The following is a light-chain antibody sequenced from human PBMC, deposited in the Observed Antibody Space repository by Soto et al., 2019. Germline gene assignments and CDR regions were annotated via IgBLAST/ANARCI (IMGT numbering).Light chain of an antibody. CDR1: QSVASSY. CDR3: QQYGSPST. V-gene: IGKV3-20*01. J-gene: IGKJ1*01. CDR2: GVS. Sequence: EIVLTQSPGTLSLSPGERATLSCRASQSVASSYLAWYQQKPGQAPRLLIYGVSSRATGTPDRFIGSGSGTDFTRTISRLEPEDFVVYYCQQYGSPSTFGQGTKVEMK.